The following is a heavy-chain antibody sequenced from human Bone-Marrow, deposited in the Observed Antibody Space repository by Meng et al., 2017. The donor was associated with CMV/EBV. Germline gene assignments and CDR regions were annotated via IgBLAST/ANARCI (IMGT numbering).Heavy chain of an antibody. J-gene: IGHJ4*02. CDR3: ATSITMVRGVIY. Sequence: QGQLWESGGGVVQPGRSRTLSCAASRFTFSSYAMHWVRQAPGKGLEWVAVISYDGRNKDSADSVKGRFTISRDNSKNTLYLQMNSLRAEDTAVYYCATSITMVRGVIYWGQGTLVTVSS. CDR2: ISYDGRNK. V-gene: IGHV3-30-3*01. D-gene: IGHD3-10*01. CDR1: RFTFSSYA.